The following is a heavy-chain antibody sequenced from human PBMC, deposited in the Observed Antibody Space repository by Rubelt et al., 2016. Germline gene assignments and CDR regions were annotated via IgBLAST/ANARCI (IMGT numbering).Heavy chain of an antibody. CDR1: GGSFSGYY. CDR2: INHSGST. V-gene: IGHV4-34*01. Sequence: QVQLQQWGAGLLKPSETLSLTCAVYGGSFSGYYWSWIRQPPGKGLGWIGEINHSGSTNYNPSFKCRVISSVDRSKNEFAVKQSSVTAADAAVYYCARGGVLVAATKGAFDYWGQGTLVTVSS. D-gene: IGHD2-15*01. J-gene: IGHJ4*02. CDR3: ARGGVLVAATKGAFDY.